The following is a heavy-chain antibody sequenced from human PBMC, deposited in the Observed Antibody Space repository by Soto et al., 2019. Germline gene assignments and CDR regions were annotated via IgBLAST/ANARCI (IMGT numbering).Heavy chain of an antibody. V-gene: IGHV3-33*01. CDR3: AREVGDFDS. Sequence: QVQLVESGGGVVQPGRSLRLSCAASGFTFFSYGMHWVRQAPGKGLEWVAVIWYDGSNTYYADSVKGRFTISRDNSKNTLYLQMNSLRAEYTAVYYCAREVGDFDSWGQGTLVTVSS. CDR2: IWYDGSNT. J-gene: IGHJ4*02. D-gene: IGHD2-2*01. CDR1: GFTFFSYG.